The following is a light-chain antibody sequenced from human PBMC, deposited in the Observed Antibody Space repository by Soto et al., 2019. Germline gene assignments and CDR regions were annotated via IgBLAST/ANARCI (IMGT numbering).Light chain of an antibody. CDR3: QKYYDTRFT. CDR2: WAS. Sequence: DIVMTQSPDSLAVSLGERATINCKSSQSVLYSSNNKNYLSWYQQKPGQPPKLLIYWASTRESGVPDRFSGSGSGTNFTLTISALQPEDGAVYYCQKYYDTRFTFAPGTELDIK. V-gene: IGKV4-1*01. CDR1: QSVLYSSNNKNY. J-gene: IGKJ3*01.